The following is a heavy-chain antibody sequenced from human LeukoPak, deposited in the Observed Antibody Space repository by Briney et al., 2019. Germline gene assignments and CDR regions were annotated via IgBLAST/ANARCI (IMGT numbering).Heavy chain of an antibody. J-gene: IGHJ3*02. CDR1: GFTFSDYY. CDR3: AKDTGSPADAITMEDNAFDI. CDR2: ISSSGSTI. Sequence: PGGSLRLSCAASGFTFSDYYMSWIRQAPGQGLEGVSYISSSGSTIYYADSVKGRFTISRDNAKNSLDLQMESLRAEDTAVYYCAKDTGSPADAITMEDNAFDIWGQGTMVTVSS. V-gene: IGHV3-11*01. D-gene: IGHD3-3*01.